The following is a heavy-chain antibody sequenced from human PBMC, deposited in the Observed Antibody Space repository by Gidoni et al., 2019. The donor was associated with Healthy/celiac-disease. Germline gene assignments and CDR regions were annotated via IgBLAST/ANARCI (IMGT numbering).Heavy chain of an antibody. CDR1: GFTFDDYA. Sequence: EVQLVESGGGLVQPGRSLRLSCAASGFTFDDYAMHWVRQAPGKGLEWVSGISWNSGSIGYADSVKGRFTISRDNAKNPLYLQMNSLRAEDTALYYCAKDLRGSYYEGFDYWGQGTLVTVSS. CDR2: ISWNSGSI. D-gene: IGHD1-26*01. CDR3: AKDLRGSYYEGFDY. V-gene: IGHV3-9*01. J-gene: IGHJ4*02.